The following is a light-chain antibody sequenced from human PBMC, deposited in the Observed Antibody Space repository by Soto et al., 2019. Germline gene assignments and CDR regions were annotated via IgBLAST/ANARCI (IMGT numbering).Light chain of an antibody. J-gene: IGLJ1*01. CDR1: SSNIVSNT. CDR2: AYS. CDR3: AAWDDSLNGYV. Sequence: QAVVTQPPSASGTPGQRVTISCSGSSSNIVSNTVNWYQHLQGAAPKLLMYAYSQRPSGIPDRFSGSTSGASASLAISGLQSDDEAAYYCAAWDDSLNGYVFGTGTKLTVL. V-gene: IGLV1-44*01.